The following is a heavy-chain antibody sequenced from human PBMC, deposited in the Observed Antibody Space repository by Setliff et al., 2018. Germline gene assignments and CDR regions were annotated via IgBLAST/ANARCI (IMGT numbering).Heavy chain of an antibody. CDR3: VRDRAAIVVGPPTAAFDI. CDR1: GFVFITYA. V-gene: IGHV1-18*01. Sequence: GASVKVSCKTSGFVFITYAITWVRQAPGQGLEWMGWISGYYNKTNYAQKLQGRVTLTTDTSTGTAYMEVRSLRSDDTAQYYCVRDRAAIVVGPPTAAFDIWGQGTMVT. J-gene: IGHJ3*02. CDR2: ISGYYNKT. D-gene: IGHD2-2*01.